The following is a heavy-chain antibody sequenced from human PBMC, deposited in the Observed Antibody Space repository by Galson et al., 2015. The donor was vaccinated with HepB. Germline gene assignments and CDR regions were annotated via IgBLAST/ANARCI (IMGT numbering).Heavy chain of an antibody. J-gene: IGHJ3*02. CDR3: TRGGEYCSGGSCPPDDAFDI. D-gene: IGHD2-15*01. Sequence: SLRLSCAVSGFTFSNYRMHWVRQAPGRGLVWVSRISSDGSSTNYADSVKGRFTISRDNAKNTLHLQMNSLRAEETAVYYCTRGGEYCSGGSCPPDDAFDIWGQGTMVTVSS. V-gene: IGHV3-74*01. CDR1: GFTFSNYR. CDR2: ISSDGSST.